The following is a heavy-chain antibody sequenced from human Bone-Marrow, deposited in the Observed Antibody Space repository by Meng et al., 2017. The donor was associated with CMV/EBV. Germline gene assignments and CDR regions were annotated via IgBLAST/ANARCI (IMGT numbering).Heavy chain of an antibody. Sequence: SVKVSCKASGGTFSSYAISWVRQAPGQGLEWMGGIIPILGIANYAQKFQGRVTITADKSTSTAYMELSSLRSEDTAVYYCARRRGEEWSHYYYYYGMDVWGQGPTVTFYS. V-gene: IGHV1-69*10. D-gene: IGHD3-3*01. CDR1: GGTFSSYA. J-gene: IGHJ6*01. CDR2: IIPILGIA. CDR3: ARRRGEEWSHYYYYYGMDV.